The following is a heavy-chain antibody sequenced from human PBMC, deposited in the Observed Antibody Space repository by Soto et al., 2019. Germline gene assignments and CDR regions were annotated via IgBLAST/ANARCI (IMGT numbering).Heavy chain of an antibody. J-gene: IGHJ4*02. V-gene: IGHV4-30-4*01. Sequence: SETLSLTCTVSGGSISSGDYYWSWIRQPPGKGLEWIGYIYYSGSTYYNPSLKSRVTISVDTSKNQFSLKLSSVTAADTAVYYCAREYAGLTGDGGVDYWGQGTLVTVSS. CDR2: IYYSGST. CDR1: GGSISSGDYY. CDR3: AREYAGLTGDGGVDY. D-gene: IGHD7-27*01.